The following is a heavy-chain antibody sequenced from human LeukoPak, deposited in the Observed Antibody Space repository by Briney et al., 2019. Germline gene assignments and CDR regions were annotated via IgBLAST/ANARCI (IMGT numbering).Heavy chain of an antibody. Sequence: SETLSLTCTVSGGSVSSGSYYWSWIRQPPGKGLEWIGYIYYSGSTNYNPSLKSRVTISVDTSKNQFSLKLSSVTAADTAVYYCARDGGDRGLPFDYWGQGTLVTASS. CDR1: GGSVSSGSYY. J-gene: IGHJ4*02. CDR3: ARDGGDRGLPFDY. D-gene: IGHD2-21*02. CDR2: IYYSGST. V-gene: IGHV4-61*01.